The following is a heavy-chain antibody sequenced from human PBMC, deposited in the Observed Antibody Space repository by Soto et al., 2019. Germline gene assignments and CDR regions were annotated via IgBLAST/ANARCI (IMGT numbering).Heavy chain of an antibody. D-gene: IGHD2-2*01. J-gene: IGHJ6*02. CDR2: IIPRSAKS. CDR3: AREGLVLVPTTVNSDYYYYAMDV. Sequence: QVQLVQSGAEVKKPGSSVKVSCKASGDTFSTYSITWMRQAPGRGLEWVGGIIPRSAKSNYAQKFEGRVTITADESTSTAYMERIILISEDTAVYYCAREGLVLVPTTVNSDYYYYAMDVWGQGTTVTVSS. V-gene: IGHV1-69*12. CDR1: GDTFSTYS.